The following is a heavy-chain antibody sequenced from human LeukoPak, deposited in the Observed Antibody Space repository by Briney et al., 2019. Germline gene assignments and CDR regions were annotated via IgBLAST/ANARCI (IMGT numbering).Heavy chain of an antibody. J-gene: IGHJ4*02. CDR1: GASIGSYC. D-gene: IGHD1-26*01. CDR2: INHSGSS. CDR3: ASGRVVGATWVED. Sequence: PSETLSLTCTVSGASIGSYCWSWIRQTPAKGLEWIGEINHSGSSNYNPSLKSRVTISLDASKNQFSLRLSSLTAADTAVYYCASGRVVGATWVEDWGQGTLVTVSS. V-gene: IGHV4-34*01.